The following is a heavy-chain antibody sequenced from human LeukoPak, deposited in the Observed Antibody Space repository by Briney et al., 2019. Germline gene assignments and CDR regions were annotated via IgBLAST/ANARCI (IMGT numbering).Heavy chain of an antibody. CDR3: AREGYCSSTSCAYGMDV. J-gene: IGHJ6*02. CDR1: GFTFDDYG. D-gene: IGHD2-2*01. CDR2: INWNGGST. Sequence: PGGSLRLSCAASGFTFDDYGMSWVRQVPGKGLEWVSGINWNGGSTGYVDSVEGRFTISRDNAKNSLYLQMNSLRAEDTAFYYCAREGYCSSTSCAYGMDVWGQGTTVTVSS. V-gene: IGHV3-20*04.